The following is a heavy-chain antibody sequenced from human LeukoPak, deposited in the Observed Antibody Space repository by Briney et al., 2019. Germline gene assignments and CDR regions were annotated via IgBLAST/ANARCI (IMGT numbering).Heavy chain of an antibody. V-gene: IGHV4-34*01. D-gene: IGHD6-6*01. J-gene: IGHJ4*02. CDR2: INHSGST. Sequence: SEALSLTCAVYGGSLSGYYWSWIRQPPGKGLEWIGEINHSGSTNYNPSLKSRVTISVDTSKNQFSLKLSSVTAADTAVYYCARAGGYSSSSHFDYWGQGTLVTVSS. CDR1: GGSLSGYY. CDR3: ARAGGYSSSSHFDY.